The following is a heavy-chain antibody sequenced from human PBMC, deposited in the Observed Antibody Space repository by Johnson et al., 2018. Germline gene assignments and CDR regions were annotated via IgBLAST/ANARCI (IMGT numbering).Heavy chain of an antibody. V-gene: IGHV3-30-3*01. Sequence: QVQLVQSGGGLVQPGGSLRLSCAASGFTFSSYAMHWVRQAPGKGLEWVAVISYDGSNKYYADSVKGRFTISRDNSKNTLYLQMNSLGADDTAVYYCARDDCSSTSCYAGNYYYYMDVWGKGTTFTVSS. CDR1: GFTFSSYA. CDR2: ISYDGSNK. J-gene: IGHJ6*03. CDR3: ARDDCSSTSCYAGNYYYYMDV. D-gene: IGHD2-2*01.